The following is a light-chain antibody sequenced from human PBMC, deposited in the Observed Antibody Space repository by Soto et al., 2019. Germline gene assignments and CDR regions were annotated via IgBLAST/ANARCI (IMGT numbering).Light chain of an antibody. Sequence: EIVMTQSPATLSVSPGERATLSCRASQSVSSNLAWYQQTPGQAPRLLIYGASTRATGIPARFSGSGSGTEFTLTISSLQSEDSAVYYCQKYNNWPRITFRRRTRLEIK. CDR1: QSVSSN. J-gene: IGKJ5*01. V-gene: IGKV3-15*01. CDR3: QKYNNWPRIT. CDR2: GAS.